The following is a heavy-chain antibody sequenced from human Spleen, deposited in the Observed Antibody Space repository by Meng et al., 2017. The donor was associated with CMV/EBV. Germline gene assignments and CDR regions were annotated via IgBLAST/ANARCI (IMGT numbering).Heavy chain of an antibody. CDR1: GGSFSGYY. D-gene: IGHD3-3*01. Sequence: VQLQQWGAGLLKPSETLSLTCAVYGGSFSGYYWSWIRQPPGKGLEWIGEINHSGSTNYNPSLKSRVTISVDTSKNQFSLKLTSVTAADTAIYYCARSRDWSGYSPLDYWGQETLVTVSS. CDR3: ARSRDWSGYSPLDY. CDR2: INHSGST. V-gene: IGHV4-34*01. J-gene: IGHJ4*02.